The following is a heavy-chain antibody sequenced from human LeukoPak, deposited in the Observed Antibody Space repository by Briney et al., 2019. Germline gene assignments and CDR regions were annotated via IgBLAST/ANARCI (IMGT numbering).Heavy chain of an antibody. CDR3: ARGGYGSGSYFAY. J-gene: IGHJ4*02. V-gene: IGHV1-2*02. CDR2: INPNSGGT. D-gene: IGHD3-10*01. Sequence: ASVKVSCKASGYTFTGYYMHWVRQAPGQGLEWMGWINPNSGGTNYAQKFQGRVTMTRDTSISTAYMELSRLRSEDTAVYYCARGGYGSGSYFAYWGQGTLVTVSS. CDR1: GYTFTGYY.